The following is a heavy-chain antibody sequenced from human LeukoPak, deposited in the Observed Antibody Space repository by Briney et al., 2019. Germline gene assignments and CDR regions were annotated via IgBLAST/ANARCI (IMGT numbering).Heavy chain of an antibody. V-gene: IGHV1-69*05. J-gene: IGHJ6*03. CDR1: GFSSYA. CDR2: IIPAFGTT. D-gene: IGHD4-17*01. CDR3: AKADYGEYYYMDV. Sequence: ASVKVSCKASGFSSYAISWVRQAPGQGLEWMGGIIPAFGTTNYAQKFQGRVTVTTDESTSTVYMELSGLRFEDRAVYYCAKADYGEYYYMDVWGKGTTVTVSS.